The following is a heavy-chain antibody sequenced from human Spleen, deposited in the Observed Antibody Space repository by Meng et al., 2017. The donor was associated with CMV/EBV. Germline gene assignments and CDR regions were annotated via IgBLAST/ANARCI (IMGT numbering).Heavy chain of an antibody. J-gene: IGHJ6*02. V-gene: IGHV3-21*01. D-gene: IGHD4-11*01. Sequence: GESLKISCAASGFTFSSYSMNWVRQAPGKGLEWVSCISSSSSYIYYADSVKGRFTISRDNAKNSLSLQMNSLRAEDTAVYYCARGGGSIYYYYGMDVWGQGTTVTVSS. CDR1: GFTFSSYS. CDR2: ISSSSSYI. CDR3: ARGGGSIYYYYGMDV.